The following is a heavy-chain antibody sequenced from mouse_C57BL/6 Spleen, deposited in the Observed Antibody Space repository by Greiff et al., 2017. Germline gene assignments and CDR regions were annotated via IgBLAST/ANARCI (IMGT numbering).Heavy chain of an antibody. V-gene: IGHV1-64*01. CDR3: AKHSSSSNYGNFDD. Sequence: QVQLQQPGAELIKPGASVKLSCKASGYTFTSYWMHWVKQRPGQGLEWIGMIHPNSGSTNYNEKFKSKATLTVDKSSNTAYMPLSSLTSEASALFYGAKHSSSSNYGNFDDWGQGTTLTVSS. D-gene: IGHD2-5*01. CDR1: GYTFTSYW. CDR2: IHPNSGST. J-gene: IGHJ2*01.